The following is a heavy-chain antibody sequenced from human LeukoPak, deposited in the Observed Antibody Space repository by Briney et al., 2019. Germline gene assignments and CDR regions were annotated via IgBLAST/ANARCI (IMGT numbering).Heavy chain of an antibody. CDR1: GGSMSSSNW. D-gene: IGHD2-15*01. Sequence: PSETLSLTCAVSGGSMSSSNWWSWVRQPPGKGLEWIGEIDHSGSTNYNPSLKSRVTISVDTSKNQFSLKLSSVTAADTAVYYCARLGCTAGSCYSYFDSWGQGTLVTVSS. CDR3: ARLGCTAGSCYSYFDS. CDR2: IDHSGST. V-gene: IGHV4-4*02. J-gene: IGHJ4*02.